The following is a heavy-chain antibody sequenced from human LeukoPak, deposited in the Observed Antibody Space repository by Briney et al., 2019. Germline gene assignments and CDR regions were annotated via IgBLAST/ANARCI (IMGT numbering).Heavy chain of an antibody. Sequence: ASVKVPCKASGYTFTGYYMHWVRQAPGQGLEWMGRINPNSGGTNYAQKFQGRVTMTRDTSISTAYMELSRLRSDDTAVYYCARGGITFGGVIRQFDYWGQGTLVTVSS. V-gene: IGHV1-2*06. J-gene: IGHJ4*02. CDR3: ARGGITFGGVIRQFDY. CDR2: INPNSGGT. CDR1: GYTFTGYY. D-gene: IGHD3-16*01.